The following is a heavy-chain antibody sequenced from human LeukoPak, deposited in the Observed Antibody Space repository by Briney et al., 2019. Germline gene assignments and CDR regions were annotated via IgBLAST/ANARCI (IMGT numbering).Heavy chain of an antibody. CDR2: INPDSGGT. J-gene: IGHJ3*02. V-gene: IGHV1-2*02. D-gene: IGHD3-16*01. Sequence: VASVKVSCKASGYTFTGYYMHWVRQAPGQGLEWMGWINPDSGGTNYAQKFQGGVTMTRDTSISTAYMELSRLRSDDTAVYYCARDGLGGSGAFDIWGQGTMVTVSS. CDR3: ARDGLGGSGAFDI. CDR1: GYTFTGYY.